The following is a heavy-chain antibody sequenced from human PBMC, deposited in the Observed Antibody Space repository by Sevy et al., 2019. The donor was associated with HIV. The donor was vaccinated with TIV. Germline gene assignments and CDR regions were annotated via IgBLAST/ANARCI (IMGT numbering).Heavy chain of an antibody. CDR3: AKDHVSGSYYTGDFDS. CDR2: ISFGGADT. CDR1: GFTLATYA. J-gene: IGHJ4*02. V-gene: IGHV3-23*01. D-gene: IGHD3-10*01. Sequence: GGSLRLSCAASGFTLATYAMTWVRQAPGKGLEWVSVISFGGADTYYAASVKGRLTISRDNSKNNLYLQMNSLRAEDTAVFYCAKDHVSGSYYTGDFDSWGQGTLVTVSS.